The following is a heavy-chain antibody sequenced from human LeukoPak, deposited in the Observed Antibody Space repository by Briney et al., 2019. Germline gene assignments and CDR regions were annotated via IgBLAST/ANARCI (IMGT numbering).Heavy chain of an antibody. V-gene: IGHV3-23*01. J-gene: IGHJ5*02. D-gene: IGHD6-13*01. CDR3: AKNPEASPVAADGRWSAP. CDR1: GFTVSSNY. CDR2: IGGSGGST. Sequence: PGGSLRLSCAASGFTVSSNYMSWVRQAPGKGLEWVSVIGGSGGSTYYADSVKGRFTISGDNSKNTLYLQMNTLSAEDTAVYYCAKNPEASPVAADGRWSAPGAQEPLVTVS.